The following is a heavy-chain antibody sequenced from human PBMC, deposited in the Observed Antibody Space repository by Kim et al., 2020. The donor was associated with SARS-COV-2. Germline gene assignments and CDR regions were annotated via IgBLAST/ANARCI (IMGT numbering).Heavy chain of an antibody. J-gene: IGHJ6*02. V-gene: IGHV4-34*01. Sequence: SETLSLTCAVYGGSFSGYYWSWIRQPPGKGLEWIGEINHSGSTNYNPSLKSRVTISVDTSKNQFSLKLSSVTAADTAVYYCARVFYGSSTNHYYYGMDVWGQGTTVTVSS. D-gene: IGHD2-2*01. CDR3: ARVFYGSSTNHYYYGMDV. CDR2: INHSGST. CDR1: GGSFSGYY.